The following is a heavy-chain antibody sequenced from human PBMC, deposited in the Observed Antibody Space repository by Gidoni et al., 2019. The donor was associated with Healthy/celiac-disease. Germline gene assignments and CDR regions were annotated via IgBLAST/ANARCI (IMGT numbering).Heavy chain of an antibody. J-gene: IGHJ6*02. D-gene: IGHD4-17*01. CDR1: GFTFSSYA. Sequence: EVQLVESGGGLVQPGGSLRLSCSASGFTFSSYAMHWVRQAPGKGLEYVSAISSNGGSTYYADSVKGRFTISRDNSKNTLYLQMSSLRAEDTAVYYCVKPSPYGDYEDGMDVWGQGTTVTVSS. CDR3: VKPSPYGDYEDGMDV. CDR2: ISSNGGST. V-gene: IGHV3-64D*09.